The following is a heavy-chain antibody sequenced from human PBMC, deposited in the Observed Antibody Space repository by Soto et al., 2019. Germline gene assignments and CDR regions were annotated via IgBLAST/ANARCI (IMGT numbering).Heavy chain of an antibody. CDR2: INHSGST. Sequence: SETLSLTCAVYGGSFSGDYWSWIRQPPGKGLEWIGEINHSGSTNYNPSLKSRVTISVDTSKNQFSLKLSSVTAADTAVYYCARERRIFGVVILAFDYWGQGTLVTVSS. CDR3: ARERRIFGVVILAFDY. V-gene: IGHV4-34*01. D-gene: IGHD3-3*02. J-gene: IGHJ4*02. CDR1: GGSFSGDY.